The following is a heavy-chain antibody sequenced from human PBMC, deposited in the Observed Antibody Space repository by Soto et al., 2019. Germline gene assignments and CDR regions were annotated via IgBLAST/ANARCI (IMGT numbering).Heavy chain of an antibody. J-gene: IGHJ5*02. CDR1: GGSFSGYY. V-gene: IGHV4-34*01. Sequence: SETLSLTCAVYGGSFSGYYWSWIRQPPGKGLEWIGEINHSGSTNYNPSLKSRVTISVDTSKNQFSLKLSSVTAADTAVYYCARSMDPNSSSWYDPRRWFDPWGQGTLVTVSS. D-gene: IGHD6-13*01. CDR2: INHSGST. CDR3: ARSMDPNSSSWYDPRRWFDP.